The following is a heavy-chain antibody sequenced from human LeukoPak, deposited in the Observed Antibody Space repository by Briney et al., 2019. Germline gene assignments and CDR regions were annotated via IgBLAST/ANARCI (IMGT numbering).Heavy chain of an antibody. Sequence: ASVKVSCKASGYTFTGYYMHWVRQAPGQGLEWMGWINPNSGGTNYAQKFQGRVTMTRDTSISTAYMELSRLRSDDTAVYYCARGSTAMVIWFDPWGQGTLVTVSS. V-gene: IGHV1-2*02. D-gene: IGHD5-18*01. CDR2: INPNSGGT. CDR3: ARGSTAMVIWFDP. CDR1: GYTFTGYY. J-gene: IGHJ5*02.